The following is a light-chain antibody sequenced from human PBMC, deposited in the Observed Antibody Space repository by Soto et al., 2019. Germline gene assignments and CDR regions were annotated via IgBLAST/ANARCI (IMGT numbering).Light chain of an antibody. V-gene: IGLV2-23*01. CDR3: CSYAGTSTWV. CDR2: EGS. J-gene: IGLJ3*02. Sequence: QSALTQPASVSGSPGQSITISCTGSSSDVGSYKFVSWYQQHPGKAPKLMIYEGSKRPPGVSNRFSGSKSGNTASLTISGLQAEDEADYYCCSYAGTSTWVFGGGTKVTVL. CDR1: SSDVGSYKF.